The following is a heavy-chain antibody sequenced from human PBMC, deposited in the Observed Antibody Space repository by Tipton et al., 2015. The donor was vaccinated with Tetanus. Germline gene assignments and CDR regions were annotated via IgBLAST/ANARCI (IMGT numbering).Heavy chain of an antibody. CDR1: GFTFSSYW. CDR3: ARDLRFYQFDD. V-gene: IGHV3-7*01. CDR2: IKQDGSEK. D-gene: IGHD3-3*01. J-gene: IGHJ4*02. Sequence: SLRLSCAASGFTFSSYWMSWVRQAPGKGLEWVANIKQDGSEKYYVDSVKGRFTISSDNAKNSLYLQMNSLRAEDTAVYYCARDLRFYQFDDWGQGTLVTVSS.